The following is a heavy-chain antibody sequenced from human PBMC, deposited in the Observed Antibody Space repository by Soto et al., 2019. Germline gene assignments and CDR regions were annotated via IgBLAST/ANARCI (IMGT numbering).Heavy chain of an antibody. D-gene: IGHD2-21*01. CDR1: GFTFDDYA. Sequence: PGGSLRLSCAASGFTFDDYAMHWVRQAPGKGLEWVSGISWNSGSIGYADSVKGRFTISRDNAKNSLYLQMNSLRAEDTALYYCAKIEGYCGGDCHSDYWGQGTLVTVSS. CDR3: AKIEGYCGGDCHSDY. V-gene: IGHV3-9*01. J-gene: IGHJ4*02. CDR2: ISWNSGSI.